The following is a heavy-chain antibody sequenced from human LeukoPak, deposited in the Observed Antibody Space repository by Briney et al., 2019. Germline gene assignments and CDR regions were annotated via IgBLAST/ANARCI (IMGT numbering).Heavy chain of an antibody. J-gene: IGHJ6*02. V-gene: IGHV3-30*18. Sequence: GGSLRLSCAASGFTFSSYGMHWVRQAPGKGLEWVAVISYDGSNKYYADSVKGRFTISRDNSKNTLYLQMNSLRAEDTAVYYCAKDRVPSEEPFYYYYYGMDVWGQGTTVTVSS. D-gene: IGHD1-26*01. CDR3: AKDRVPSEEPFYYYYYGMDV. CDR1: GFTFSSYG. CDR2: ISYDGSNK.